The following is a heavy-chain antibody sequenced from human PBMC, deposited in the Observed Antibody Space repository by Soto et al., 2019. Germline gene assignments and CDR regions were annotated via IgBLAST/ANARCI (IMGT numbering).Heavy chain of an antibody. J-gene: IGHJ6*03. V-gene: IGHV3-11*01. D-gene: IGHD2-2*01. CDR1: GFSFSDYS. Sequence: PGGSLRLSCVASGFSFSDYSMTWMRQAPGGGLDFVAFISNTAITDYYADSVKGRFTISRDNARNSVYLQMDSLRAEDAAVHYCPRDSNQMLSPKHYYYNLDVWGTGTTVTVSS. CDR3: PRDSNQMLSPKHYYYNLDV. CDR2: ISNTAITD.